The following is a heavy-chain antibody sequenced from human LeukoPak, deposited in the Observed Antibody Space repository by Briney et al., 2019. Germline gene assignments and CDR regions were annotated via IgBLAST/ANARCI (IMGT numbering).Heavy chain of an antibody. D-gene: IGHD3-3*01. J-gene: IGHJ6*03. V-gene: IGHV4-34*01. CDR2: INHSGST. CDR3: ARGRGGVVTPYYYYYMDV. Sequence: SETLSLTCTVSGGSISSYYWSWIRQPPGKGLEWIGEINHSGSTNYNPSLKSRVTISVDTSKNQFSLKLSSVTAADTAVYYCARGRGGVVTPYYYYYMDVWGKGTTVTVSS. CDR1: GGSISSYY.